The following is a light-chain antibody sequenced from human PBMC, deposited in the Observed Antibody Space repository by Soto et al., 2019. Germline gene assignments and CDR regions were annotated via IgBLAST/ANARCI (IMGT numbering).Light chain of an antibody. CDR3: QKYNSAPLT. CDR1: QGIGVY. J-gene: IGKJ4*01. V-gene: IGKV1-27*01. Sequence: DIQMTQSPASLSASLGDRVTITCRASQGIGVYLAWFQQKPGQVPRLLIYAASALQSGVPSRFSGSGSGTDFTLTISSLQPEDFATYYCQKYNSAPLTFGRGTKVEIK. CDR2: AAS.